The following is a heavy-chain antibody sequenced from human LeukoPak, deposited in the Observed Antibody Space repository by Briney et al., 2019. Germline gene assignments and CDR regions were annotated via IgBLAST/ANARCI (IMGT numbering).Heavy chain of an antibody. D-gene: IGHD1-26*01. CDR2: FGGAGRGST. V-gene: IGHV3-23*01. CDR3: AKARGATVNDPVDY. Sequence: GGSLRLSRAASGFTFSFFAMTWVRQAPGKGLEWVSSFGGAGRGSTYHSDSVKGRFTISRDDSKNTLYLQMNSLRIEDTAVYHCAKARGATVNDPVDYWGQGTLVTVSS. CDR1: GFTFSFFA. J-gene: IGHJ4*02.